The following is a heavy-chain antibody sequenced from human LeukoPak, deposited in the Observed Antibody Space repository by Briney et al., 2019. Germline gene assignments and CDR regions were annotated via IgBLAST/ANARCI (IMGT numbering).Heavy chain of an antibody. D-gene: IGHD3-3*01. J-gene: IGHJ4*02. CDR2: IYYSGST. Sequence: SETLSLTCTVSGGSISSYYWSWIRQPPGKGLEWIGYIYYSGSTNYNPSLKSRVTISVDTSKNQFSLKLSSVTAADTAVYYCARSQADFWGGYSQYYFDYWGQGTLVTVSS. CDR1: GGSISSYY. V-gene: IGHV4-59*01. CDR3: ARSQADFWGGYSQYYFDY.